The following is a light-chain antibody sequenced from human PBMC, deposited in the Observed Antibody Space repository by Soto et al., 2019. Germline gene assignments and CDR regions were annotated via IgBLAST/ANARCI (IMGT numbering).Light chain of an antibody. V-gene: IGLV1-40*01. CDR3: QSYDGSMSGSV. CDR1: SSNFGAGYA. J-gene: IGLJ1*01. Sequence: QSVLTQPPSVAGAPGQRVTISCSGSSSNFGAGYAVQWYQQLPGTAPKLLIYGNNNRPSGVPDRFSGSKSGTSASLAITGLQDEDEADYYCQSYDGSMSGSVLGTGTKVTVL. CDR2: GNN.